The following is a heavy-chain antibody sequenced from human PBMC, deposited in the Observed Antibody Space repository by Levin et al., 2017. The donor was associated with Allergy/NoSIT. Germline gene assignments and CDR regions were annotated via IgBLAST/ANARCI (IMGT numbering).Heavy chain of an antibody. Sequence: GGSLRLSCAASGFTFSSYWMSWVRQAPGKGLEWVANIKQDGSEKYYVDSVKGRFTISRDNAKNSLYLQMNSLRAEDTAVYYCARDAKRFWSGYYAYGNNWFDPWGQGTLVTVSS. CDR2: IKQDGSEK. V-gene: IGHV3-7*01. J-gene: IGHJ5*02. CDR3: ARDAKRFWSGYYAYGNNWFDP. CDR1: GFTFSSYW. D-gene: IGHD3-3*01.